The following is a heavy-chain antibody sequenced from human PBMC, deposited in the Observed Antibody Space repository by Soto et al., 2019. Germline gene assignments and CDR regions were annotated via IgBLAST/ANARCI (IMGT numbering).Heavy chain of an antibody. D-gene: IGHD3-10*02. V-gene: IGHV1-2*04. CDR2: INPNSGGT. CDR3: ARQFMFGELTEDWFDP. CDR1: GYTLTGHY. J-gene: IGHJ5*02. Sequence: ASVKGSCKASGYTLTGHYMHWVRQAPGQGLEWMGWINPNSGGTNYAQKFQGWVTMTRDTSISTAYMELSRLRSDDTAVYYCARQFMFGELTEDWFDPWGQGTLVTVSS.